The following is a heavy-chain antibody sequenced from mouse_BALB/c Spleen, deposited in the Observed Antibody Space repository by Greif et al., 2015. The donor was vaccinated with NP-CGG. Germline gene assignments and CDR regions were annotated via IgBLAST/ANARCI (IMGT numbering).Heavy chain of an antibody. D-gene: IGHD1-1*01. CDR2: INPSNGRT. J-gene: IGHJ2*01. Sequence: QVQLQQSGAELVKPGASVKLSCKASGYTFTSYWMHWVKQRPGQGLEWIGEINPSNGRTNYNEKFKSKATLTVDKSSSTAYMQLSSLTSEDSAVYYCARITTVVASFDYWGQGTTLTVSS. CDR1: GYTFTSYW. CDR3: ARITTVVASFDY. V-gene: IGHV1S81*02.